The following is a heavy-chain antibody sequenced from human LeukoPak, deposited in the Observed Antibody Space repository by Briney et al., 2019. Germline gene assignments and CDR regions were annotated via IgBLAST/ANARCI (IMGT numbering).Heavy chain of an antibody. CDR1: GSTFSNYR. D-gene: IGHD6-19*01. J-gene: IGHJ4*02. V-gene: IGHV3-7*01. CDR3: ARERSSGWNDY. Sequence: GGSLRLSCAASGSTFSNYRMTWVRQAPGKGREWGANIKQDGSEKHYGHSVKGRFTISRDNAKNSLYLEMNSLRAEDTAVYYCARERSSGWNDYWGQGTLVTVSS. CDR2: IKQDGSEK.